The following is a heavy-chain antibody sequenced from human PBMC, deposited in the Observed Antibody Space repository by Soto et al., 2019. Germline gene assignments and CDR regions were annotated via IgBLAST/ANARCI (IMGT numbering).Heavy chain of an antibody. Sequence: EVQLVESGGDLVQPGGSLRLSCAASGFAVSSNYMTWVRQAPGKGLEWVSVIHSGGDTHYADSVRGRFTISRDNSKNTLYLQMNILRDEDTAVYYCARSRTGTTYGGMDVWGQGTTVTVSS. CDR2: IHSGGDT. CDR1: GFAVSSNY. CDR3: ARSRTGTTYGGMDV. V-gene: IGHV3-66*01. J-gene: IGHJ6*02. D-gene: IGHD1-7*01.